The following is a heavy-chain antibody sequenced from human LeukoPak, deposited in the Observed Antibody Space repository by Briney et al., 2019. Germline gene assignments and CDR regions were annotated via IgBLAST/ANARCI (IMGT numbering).Heavy chain of an antibody. CDR3: AKGSELLWFGELSYFDY. J-gene: IGHJ4*02. Sequence: GGSLRLSCAASGFTFSSDAMSWVRQAPGEGIEWVSSMSSNGGSTYYHKSVKGRLTISRDDSKNTLYLKMNSLGAEDTAVYYCAKGSELLWFGELSYFDYWGQGTLVTVSS. CDR1: GFTFSSDA. CDR2: MSSNGGST. V-gene: IGHV3-23*01. D-gene: IGHD3-10*01.